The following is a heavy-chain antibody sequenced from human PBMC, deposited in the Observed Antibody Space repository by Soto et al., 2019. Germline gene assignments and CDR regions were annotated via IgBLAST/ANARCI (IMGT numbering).Heavy chain of an antibody. CDR1: GYTFTSYG. Sequence: ASVKVSCKASGYTFTSYGISWVRQAPGQGPEWVGWVSAYIGTTYYAQKLQGRVTMTADTSTNTAYMELRSLRSDDTAVYYCVRATYFSDSSGYTRCFDYWGQGTLVTVSS. CDR3: VRATYFSDSSGYTRCFDY. D-gene: IGHD3-22*01. CDR2: VSAYIGTT. V-gene: IGHV1-18*01. J-gene: IGHJ4*02.